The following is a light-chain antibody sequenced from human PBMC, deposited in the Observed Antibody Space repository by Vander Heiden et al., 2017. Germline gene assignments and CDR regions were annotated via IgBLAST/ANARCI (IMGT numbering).Light chain of an antibody. Sequence: QSVLTQPPSVSGAPRQRVTITCTGSSSNIGAGYAVHWYQQLPGTAPKLLMYSNSNRPSGVPDRFSGSKSGTSASLAITGLQAEDEADYYCQSYDSSLSVLFGGGTKLTVL. CDR3: QSYDSSLSVL. V-gene: IGLV1-40*01. J-gene: IGLJ3*02. CDR2: SNS. CDR1: SSNIGAGYA.